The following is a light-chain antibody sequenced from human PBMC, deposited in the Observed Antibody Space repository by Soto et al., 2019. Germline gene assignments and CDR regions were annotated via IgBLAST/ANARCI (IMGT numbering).Light chain of an antibody. Sequence: EIVLTQFPDTLSLSPGERATLSCRASQSVRNSYLAWYQQRPGQAPRLLIYGEDSRATGIPDRFSGSGSDTDFTLTISRLEPEDFAVYYCQQYGSSPRYTFGQGTKLEI. V-gene: IGKV3-20*01. CDR1: QSVRNSY. CDR2: GED. CDR3: QQYGSSPRYT. J-gene: IGKJ2*01.